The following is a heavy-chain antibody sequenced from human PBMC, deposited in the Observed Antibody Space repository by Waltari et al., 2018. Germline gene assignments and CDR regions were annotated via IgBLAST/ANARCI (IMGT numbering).Heavy chain of an antibody. V-gene: IGHV1-2*02. CDR1: GYTFTGYY. CDR2: INPNSGGT. CDR3: ARSTGNYYYYGMDV. Sequence: QVQLVQSGAEVKKPGASVKVSCKASGYTFTGYYMHWVRQAPGQGLEWMGWINPNSGGTNYAQKFQGRGTMTRETSISTAYMELSRLRSDDTAVYYCARSTGNYYYYGMDVWGQGTTVTVSS. J-gene: IGHJ6*02.